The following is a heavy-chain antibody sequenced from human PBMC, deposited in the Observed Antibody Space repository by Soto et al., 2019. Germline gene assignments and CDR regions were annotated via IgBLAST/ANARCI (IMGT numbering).Heavy chain of an antibody. D-gene: IGHD4-17*01. CDR3: ARHRGIQVTTLFDS. CDR1: GGSVSSTNYY. V-gene: IGHV4-39*01. J-gene: IGHJ4*02. CDR2: VYYSGST. Sequence: SETLSLTFTVSGGSVSSTNYYWGWIRQSPGKGLEWIGSVYYSGSTYYSPSLKSRVTISVDTSKNQFSLRLSSVTAADTAIYYCARHRGIQVTTLFDSWGLGTLVTVSS.